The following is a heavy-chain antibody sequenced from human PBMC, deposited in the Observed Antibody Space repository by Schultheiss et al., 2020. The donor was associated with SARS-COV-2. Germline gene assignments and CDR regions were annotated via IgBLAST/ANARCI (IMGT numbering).Heavy chain of an antibody. CDR1: TGSMSLQY. V-gene: IGHV4-59*11. CDR3: ARSGRGELLHWFDP. D-gene: IGHD1-26*01. J-gene: IGHJ5*02. CDR2: IYYTGAT. Sequence: SQTLSLTCTVSTGSMSLQYWSWIRQPPGKGLEWIGYIYYTGATSYSPSLESRVTISVDTSKNQFSLKLSSVTAADTAVYYCARSGRGELLHWFDPWGQGTLVTVSS.